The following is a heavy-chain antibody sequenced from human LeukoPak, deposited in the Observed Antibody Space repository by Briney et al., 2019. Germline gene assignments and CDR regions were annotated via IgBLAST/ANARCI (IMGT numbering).Heavy chain of an antibody. CDR1: GYTFTRYD. Sequence: AASVKVSCKASGYTFTRYDINWVRQATGQGLEWMGWMNPNSGNTGYPQKLQGRVTINRNNSISTAYMELSSLRSEDTAVYYCARRGSRFHYYYMDVWGKGTTVTVSS. CDR3: ARRGSRFHYYYMDV. CDR2: MNPNSGNT. D-gene: IGHD2-2*01. J-gene: IGHJ6*03. V-gene: IGHV1-8*03.